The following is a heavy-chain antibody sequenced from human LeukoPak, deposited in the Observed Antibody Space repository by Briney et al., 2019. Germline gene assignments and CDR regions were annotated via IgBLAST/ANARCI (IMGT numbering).Heavy chain of an antibody. D-gene: IGHD3-22*01. Sequence: SETLSPTCTVSGGSISSSSYYWGWIRQPPGKGLEWIGSIYYSGSTYYNPSLKSRVTISVDTSKNQFSLKLSFVTAADTAVYYCASKISGYYDSSGYLTFEYWGQGTLVTVSS. V-gene: IGHV4-39*07. CDR2: IYYSGST. CDR1: GGSISSSSYY. CDR3: ASKISGYYDSSGYLTFEY. J-gene: IGHJ4*02.